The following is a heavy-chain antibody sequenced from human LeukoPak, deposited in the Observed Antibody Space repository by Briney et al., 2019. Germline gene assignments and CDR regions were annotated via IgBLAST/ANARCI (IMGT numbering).Heavy chain of an antibody. D-gene: IGHD3-22*01. CDR3: SRSAYYDGSGNYYDY. Sequence: GGSLRLSCAASGFTFSSYWMHWVRQAPGKGLVWVSRISDGGSTTTYADSVKGRFTISRDTAKDTLYLQMNGLRAEDTAVYYCSRSAYYDGSGNYYDYWGQGTLVTVSS. V-gene: IGHV3-74*01. CDR2: ISDGGSTT. J-gene: IGHJ4*02. CDR1: GFTFSSYW.